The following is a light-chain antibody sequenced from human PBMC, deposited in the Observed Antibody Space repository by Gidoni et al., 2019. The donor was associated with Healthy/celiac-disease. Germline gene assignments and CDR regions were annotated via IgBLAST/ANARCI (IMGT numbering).Light chain of an antibody. CDR2: AAS. V-gene: IGKV1-6*01. J-gene: IGKJ1*01. Sequence: AIQMTQSPSSLSASVGDRVPITCRASQGIRNDLGWYQQKPGKDPKLLIYAASSLQSGVPSRFSGSGSGTDFTLTISSLQPEDFATYYCLQDYNYPWTFGQGTKVEIK. CDR1: QGIRND. CDR3: LQDYNYPWT.